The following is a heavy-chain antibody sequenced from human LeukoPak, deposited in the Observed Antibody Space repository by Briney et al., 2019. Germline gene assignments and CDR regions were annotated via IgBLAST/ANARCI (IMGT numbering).Heavy chain of an antibody. CDR3: ARGEYSSSWYSRLNWFDP. CDR1: GDSISSYY. V-gene: IGHV4-4*09. D-gene: IGHD6-13*01. Sequence: PSETLSLTCTVSGDSISSYYWSWIRQPPGKGLEWIGYIYTSGGTNYIPSLKGRVTISIDTSKNQFSLKLSSVTAADTAVYYCARGEYSSSWYSRLNWFDPWGQGTLVTVSS. J-gene: IGHJ5*02. CDR2: IYTSGGT.